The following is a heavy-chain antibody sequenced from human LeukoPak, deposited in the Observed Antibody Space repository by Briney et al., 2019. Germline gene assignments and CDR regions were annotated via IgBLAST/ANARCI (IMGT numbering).Heavy chain of an antibody. CDR2: INHSGST. CDR1: GGSFSGYD. CDR3: ASGYGGLFDY. D-gene: IGHD4-23*01. J-gene: IGHJ4*02. V-gene: IGHV4-34*01. Sequence: SETLSLTCAVYGGSFSGYDWGWIRQPPGKGLKWIGEINHSGSTNYNPSLKSRVNISVDTSKNQFSLKLSSVTAADTAVYYCASGYGGLFDYWGQGTLVTVSP.